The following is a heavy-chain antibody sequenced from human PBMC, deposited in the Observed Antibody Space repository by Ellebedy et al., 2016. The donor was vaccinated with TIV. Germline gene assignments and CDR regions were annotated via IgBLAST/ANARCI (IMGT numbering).Heavy chain of an antibody. CDR1: GFTFSSYW. J-gene: IGHJ4*02. D-gene: IGHD2-15*01. CDR3: VRDKMVDATTGSKFDY. Sequence: GGSLRLXXAASGFTFSSYWISWVRQAPGKGLEWVANIKQDGSEKYYVDSVKGRFTISRDNAKKSLYLQMNSLRAEGTDTAVYYCVRDKMVDATTGSKFDYWGQGTLVTVSS. V-gene: IGHV3-7*01. CDR2: IKQDGSEK.